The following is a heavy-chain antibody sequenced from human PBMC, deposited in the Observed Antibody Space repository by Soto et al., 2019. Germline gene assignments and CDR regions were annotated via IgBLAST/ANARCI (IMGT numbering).Heavy chain of an antibody. CDR1: GFTFSSYA. D-gene: IGHD3-9*01. Sequence: PGGSLRLSCAASGFTFSSYAMSWVRQAPGKGLEWVSAISGSGGSTYYADSVKGRFTISRDNSKNTLYLQMNSLRAEDTAVYYCATPSREVTGSILTGYYPQAPLHYWGQGTLVTVSS. J-gene: IGHJ4*02. CDR2: ISGSGGST. CDR3: ATPSREVTGSILTGYYPQAPLHY. V-gene: IGHV3-23*01.